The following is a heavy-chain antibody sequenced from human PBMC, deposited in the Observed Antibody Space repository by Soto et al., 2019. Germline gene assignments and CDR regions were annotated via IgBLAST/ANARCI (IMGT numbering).Heavy chain of an antibody. CDR2: VSASGLNT. V-gene: IGHV3-23*01. CDR3: AKDRTRRTSGYFFDY. CDR1: GFTFSTYA. J-gene: IGHJ4*02. D-gene: IGHD1-1*01. Sequence: EVQLLESGGKLVQPGGSLTLACAASGFTFSTYAMAWVRQAPGKGLEWVSGVSASGLNTDYADPVKGRFYISRDNSKNTVSLHMNSLIAEDTALYYCAKDRTRRTSGYFFDYWCQGKPVTVSS.